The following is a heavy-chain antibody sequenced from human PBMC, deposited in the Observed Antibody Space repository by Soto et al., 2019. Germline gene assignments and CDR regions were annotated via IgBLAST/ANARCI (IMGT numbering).Heavy chain of an antibody. CDR1: GDSISSDKW. D-gene: IGHD2-21*02. J-gene: IGHJ4*02. CDR3: ARGGDWQFDY. Sequence: QVQLQESGPGLVKPSGTLSLTCAVSGDSISSDKWRSWVRQPPGKGLEWIGEIHHSGRTNYNPSLKSRVTILVEKSKNQVSLELSSITAADTAVYYCARGGDWQFDYWGQGTLVTVS. CDR2: IHHSGRT. V-gene: IGHV4-4*02.